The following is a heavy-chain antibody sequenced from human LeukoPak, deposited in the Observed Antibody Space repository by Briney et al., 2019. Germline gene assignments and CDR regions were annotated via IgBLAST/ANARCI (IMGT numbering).Heavy chain of an antibody. Sequence: GESLKISCKGSGYSFINYWIGWVRQMPGKGLEWMGIIYPGDSDTRYSPSFQGQVTISADKPISTAYLQWSSLKASDTAIYYCARKSSGWPGDFNYWGQGTLVTVSS. D-gene: IGHD6-19*01. CDR2: IYPGDSDT. CDR3: ARKSSGWPGDFNY. V-gene: IGHV5-51*04. J-gene: IGHJ4*02. CDR1: GYSFINYW.